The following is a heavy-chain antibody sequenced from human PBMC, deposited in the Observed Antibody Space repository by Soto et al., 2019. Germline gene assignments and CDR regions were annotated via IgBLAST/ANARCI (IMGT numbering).Heavy chain of an antibody. CDR1: GFTFSDYY. CDR2: ISSSSSYT. D-gene: IGHD1-26*01. CDR3: ARALGEWELHFDY. J-gene: IGHJ4*02. V-gene: IGHV3-11*06. Sequence: GGSLRLSCAASGFTFSDYYMSWIRQAPGKGLEWVSYISSSSSYTNYADSVKGRFTISRDNAKNSLYLQMNSLRAEDTAVYYCARALGEWELHFDYWGQGTLVTVSS.